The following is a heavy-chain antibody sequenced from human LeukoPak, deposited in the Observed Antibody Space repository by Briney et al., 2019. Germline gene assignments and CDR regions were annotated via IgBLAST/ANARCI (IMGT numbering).Heavy chain of an antibody. CDR3: AREAYGDYNWFDP. J-gene: IGHJ5*02. V-gene: IGHV4-59*01. CDR1: GGSISSYY. D-gene: IGHD4-17*01. Sequence: PSETLSLTCTVSGGSISSYYWSWTRQPPGKGLEWIGYIYYSGSTNYNPSLKSRVTISVDTSKNQFSLKLSSVTAADTAVYYCAREAYGDYNWFDPWGQGTLVTVSS. CDR2: IYYSGST.